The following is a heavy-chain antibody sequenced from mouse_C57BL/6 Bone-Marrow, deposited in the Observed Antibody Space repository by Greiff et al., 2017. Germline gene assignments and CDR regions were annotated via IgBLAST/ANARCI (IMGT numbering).Heavy chain of an antibody. CDR2: IWSDGST. D-gene: IGHD2-3*01. Sequence: VKLMESGPGLVAPSQSLSITCTVSGFSLTSYGVHWVRQPPGKGLEWLVVIWSDGSTTYNSALKSRLSISKDNSKCQVFLKMNRRQTDDTAMYYCAREIYDGYGWFAYWGQGTLVTVSA. J-gene: IGHJ3*01. CDR3: AREIYDGYGWFAY. V-gene: IGHV2-6*03. CDR1: GFSLTSYG.